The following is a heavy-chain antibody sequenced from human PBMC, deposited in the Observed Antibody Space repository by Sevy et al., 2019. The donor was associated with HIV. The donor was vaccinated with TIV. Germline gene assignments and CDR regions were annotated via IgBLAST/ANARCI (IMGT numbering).Heavy chain of an antibody. D-gene: IGHD3-22*01. V-gene: IGHV3-30*04. Sequence: GGSLRLSCAASGFTFSSYAMHRVRQAPGKGLEWVAGISYDGSNKYYADSVKGRLTISRDNSKNTLYLQMNSLRAEDTAVDYCAGERRIVVEMGAFDIWGQGTMVTVSS. J-gene: IGHJ3*02. CDR3: AGERRIVVEMGAFDI. CDR1: GFTFSSYA. CDR2: ISYDGSNK.